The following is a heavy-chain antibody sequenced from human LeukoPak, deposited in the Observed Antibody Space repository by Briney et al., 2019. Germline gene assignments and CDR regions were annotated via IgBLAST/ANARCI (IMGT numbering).Heavy chain of an antibody. Sequence: ASETLSLTCAVSGASISSSFWWSWVRQPPGKGLEWIGDIYHSGGTNYDPSLKGRVTMSVDTSKNEFSLKLNSLTAADTAVYYCARERRRGSGDLLGYYFDYWGQGTLVTVSS. CDR2: IYHSGGT. V-gene: IGHV4-4*02. CDR3: ARERRRGSGDLLGYYFDY. CDR1: GASISSSFW. D-gene: IGHD3-10*01. J-gene: IGHJ4*02.